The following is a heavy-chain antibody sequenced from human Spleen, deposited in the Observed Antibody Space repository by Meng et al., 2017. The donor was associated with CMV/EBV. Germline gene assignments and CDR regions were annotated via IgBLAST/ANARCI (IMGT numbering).Heavy chain of an antibody. CDR3: AKGSTVTTYYYYYGMDV. Sequence: GESLKISCAASGFTFSSFDMNWVRQAPGKGLEWVSVIYSGGSTYYADSVKGRFTISRDNSKNTLYLQMNSLRAEDTAVYYCAKGSTVTTYYYYYGMDVWGQGTTVTVSS. CDR2: IYSGGST. J-gene: IGHJ6*02. V-gene: IGHV3-53*01. CDR1: GFTFSSFD. D-gene: IGHD4-17*01.